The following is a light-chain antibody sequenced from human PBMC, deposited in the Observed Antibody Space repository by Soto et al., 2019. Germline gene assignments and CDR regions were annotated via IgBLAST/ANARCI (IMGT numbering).Light chain of an antibody. CDR1: QSVSSN. Sequence: EIVMTQSPATLSVSTGERATLSCRASQSVSSNLAWYQQKPGQAPRLLIYGASTRATGLPARFSGSGSGTEFTLTISSLQSEDFAVYYCQQYNNWPPQITFGQGTRLEIK. V-gene: IGKV3-15*01. J-gene: IGKJ5*01. CDR2: GAS. CDR3: QQYNNWPPQIT.